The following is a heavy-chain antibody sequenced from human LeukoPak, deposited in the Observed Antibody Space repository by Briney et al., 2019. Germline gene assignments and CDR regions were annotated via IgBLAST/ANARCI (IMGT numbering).Heavy chain of an antibody. D-gene: IGHD2-15*01. J-gene: IGHJ4*02. Sequence: SETLSLTCIVSGVSIRSGDYYRGWIRQPPGKGLEWIGCMSSGGSIFYNPSLKSRVTISVDTSKNQFSLKLSSVTAADTAVYYCARLRGGWLLRKIDGQYFDYWGQGTLVTVSS. CDR1: GVSIRSGDYY. CDR3: ARLRGGWLLRKIDGQYFDY. V-gene: IGHV4-39*07. CDR2: MSSGGSI.